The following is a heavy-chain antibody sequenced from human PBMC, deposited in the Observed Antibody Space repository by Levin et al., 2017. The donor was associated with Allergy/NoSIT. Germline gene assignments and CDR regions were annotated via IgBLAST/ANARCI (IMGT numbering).Heavy chain of an antibody. J-gene: IGHJ5*02. V-gene: IGHV2-26*01. D-gene: IGHD3-3*01. CDR2: IFSNDEK. Sequence: SGPTLVKPTETLTLTCTVSGFSLSNARMGVSWIRQPPGKALEWLAHIFSNDEKSYSTSLKSRLTISKDTSKSQVVLTMTHMDPLYTATYYCARIRARVTIFGVVTSGGWFDPWGQGTLVTVSS. CDR1: GFSLSNARMG. CDR3: ARIRARVTIFGVVTSGGWFDP.